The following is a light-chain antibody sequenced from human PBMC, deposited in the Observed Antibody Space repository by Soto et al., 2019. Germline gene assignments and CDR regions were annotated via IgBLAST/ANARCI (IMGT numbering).Light chain of an antibody. CDR3: KQYNNWPPDRT. CDR2: GAS. CDR1: QSVGSN. V-gene: IGKV3-15*01. J-gene: IGKJ1*01. Sequence: EIVMTQSPATLSVSPGERATLSCMASQSVGSNLAWYQQKPGQAPRLLIYGASTRATGIPARFSGSGSGTEFTLTISSLQSEDFAIYFCKQYNNWPPDRTFGQGTKVEIK.